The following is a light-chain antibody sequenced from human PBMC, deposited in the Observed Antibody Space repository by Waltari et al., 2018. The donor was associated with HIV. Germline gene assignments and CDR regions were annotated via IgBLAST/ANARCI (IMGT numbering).Light chain of an antibody. CDR2: GAS. V-gene: IGKV3-11*01. Sequence: ETVLTQSPAPLSLSPGARATLSCRASQNVSSYLAWYQQKPGQAPRLLIYGASNRATGIPARFSGSGSGTDFTLTINSLEPEDFAVYYCQQRSNWPPRYSFGQGTKLEIK. CDR1: QNVSSY. J-gene: IGKJ2*03. CDR3: QQRSNWPPRYS.